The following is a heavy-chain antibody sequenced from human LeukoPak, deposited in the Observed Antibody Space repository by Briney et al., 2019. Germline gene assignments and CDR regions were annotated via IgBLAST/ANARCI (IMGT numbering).Heavy chain of an antibody. V-gene: IGHV4-4*07. CDR1: SGSISSYY. Sequence: SETLSLTCTVSSGSISSYYWSWIRQPAGKGLEWIGRIYTSGNTNYNPSLKSRVSMSVDTSKNQFSLKLSSVTAADTAVYYCARVILAAAGEDAFDIWGQGTMVSVSS. J-gene: IGHJ3*02. CDR3: ARVILAAAGEDAFDI. D-gene: IGHD6-13*01. CDR2: IYTSGNT.